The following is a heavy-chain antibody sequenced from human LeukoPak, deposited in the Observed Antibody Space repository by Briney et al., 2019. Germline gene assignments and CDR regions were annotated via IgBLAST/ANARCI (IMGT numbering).Heavy chain of an antibody. D-gene: IGHD6-13*01. CDR3: AKDLRGSWSFDY. V-gene: IGHV3-30*18. J-gene: IGHJ4*02. CDR2: ISYDGSNK. Sequence: PGGSLRLSCAASGVTSSIYGMHWIRQAPGKGLEWVAVISYDGSNKHYADSVKGRFTISRDNSKNTLYLQMNSLRAEDTAVYYCAKDLRGSWSFDYWGQGALVTVSS. CDR1: GVTSSIYG.